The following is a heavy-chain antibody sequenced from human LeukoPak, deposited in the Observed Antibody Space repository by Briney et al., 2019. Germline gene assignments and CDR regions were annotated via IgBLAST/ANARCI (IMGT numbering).Heavy chain of an antibody. D-gene: IGHD3-22*01. CDR2: MNPNSGNT. Sequence: GASVKVSCKASGYTFTSYDINWVRQATGQGLEWMGWMNPNSGNTGYAQKFQGRVTMTRNTSISTAYMELSSLRSEDTAVYYCARGRGSSGDYYYYGMDVWGQGTTVTVSS. J-gene: IGHJ6*02. V-gene: IGHV1-8*01. CDR3: ARGRGSSGDYYYYGMDV. CDR1: GYTFTSYD.